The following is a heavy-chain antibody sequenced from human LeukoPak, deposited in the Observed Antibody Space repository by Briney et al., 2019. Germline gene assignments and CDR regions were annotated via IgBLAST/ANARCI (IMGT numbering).Heavy chain of an antibody. CDR2: MYYSGST. CDR1: GGSISSSSYY. V-gene: IGHV4-39*07. J-gene: IGHJ6*03. D-gene: IGHD4/OR15-4a*01. CDR3: ARVRDSDYAMDV. Sequence: PSETLSLTCTVSGGSISSSSYYWGWIRQPPGKGLEWIGSMYYSGSTYHNPSLKSRVTISLDTSKNQISLKLSSVTAADTAVYYCARVRDSDYAMDVWGKGTTVTVSS.